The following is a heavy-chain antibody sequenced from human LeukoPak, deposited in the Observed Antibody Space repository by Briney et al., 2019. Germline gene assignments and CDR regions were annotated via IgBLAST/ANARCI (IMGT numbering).Heavy chain of an antibody. CDR2: IYYSGST. D-gene: IGHD3-9*01. V-gene: IGHV4-39*07. CDR1: GGSISSSSYY. J-gene: IGHJ5*01. CDR3: ARGDWLNWFDP. Sequence: SETLSLTCTVSGGSISSSSYYWGWNRQPPGKGLEWIGSIYYSGSTYYNPSLKSRVTISVDTSKNQFSLKLSSVTAADTAVYYCARGDWLNWFDPWGQGTLVTVSS.